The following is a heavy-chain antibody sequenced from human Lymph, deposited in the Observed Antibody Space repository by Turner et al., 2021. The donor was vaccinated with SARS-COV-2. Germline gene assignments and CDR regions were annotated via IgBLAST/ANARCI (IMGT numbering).Heavy chain of an antibody. V-gene: IGHV1-69*01. CDR1: GGTFSSSA. J-gene: IGHJ4*02. CDR2: IIPIFGTA. CDR3: ARGDAYCSGGSCYRKGFDY. D-gene: IGHD2-15*01. Sequence: QVQMVQSGAEVKKPGSSVKVSCKASGGTFSSSAISWVRQAPGQGLEWMGGIIPIFGTANYAQRFQGKVTITADESTSTAYMELRSLRSEDTAVYYCARGDAYCSGGSCYRKGFDYWGQGTPVTVSS.